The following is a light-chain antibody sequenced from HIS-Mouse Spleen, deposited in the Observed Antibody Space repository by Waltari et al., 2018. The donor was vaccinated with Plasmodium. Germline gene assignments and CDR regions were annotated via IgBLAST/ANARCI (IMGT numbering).Light chain of an antibody. Sequence: QSALTQPASVSGSPGQSITISCTGTSSDVGGYNYVSWYQQHPGKAPKRMIYEVSNRPSWVSHRFAGSKSGNTASLTISGLQAEDEADYYCSSYTSSSTLDVFGTGTKVTVL. CDR2: EVS. CDR1: SSDVGGYNY. J-gene: IGLJ1*01. V-gene: IGLV2-14*01. CDR3: SSYTSSSTLDV.